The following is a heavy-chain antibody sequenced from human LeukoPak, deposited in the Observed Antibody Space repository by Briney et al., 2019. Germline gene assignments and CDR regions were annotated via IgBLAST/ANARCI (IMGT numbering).Heavy chain of an antibody. CDR3: ARGGYYYDSSGYYAPLDY. D-gene: IGHD3-22*01. CDR2: INTITGNP. CDR1: GYSFTSYT. Sequence: ASVKVSCKASGYSFTSYTMNWVRQAPGQGLEWMGWINTITGNPTYAQGFTGRFVFSLDTSVSTAYLQISSLKAEDTAVYYCARGGYYYDSSGYYAPLDYWGQGTLVTVSS. J-gene: IGHJ4*02. V-gene: IGHV7-4-1*02.